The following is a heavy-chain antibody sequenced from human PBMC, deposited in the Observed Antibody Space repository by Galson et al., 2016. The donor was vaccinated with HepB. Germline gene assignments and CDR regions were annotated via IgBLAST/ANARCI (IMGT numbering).Heavy chain of an antibody. CDR3: AKLFRTYEATLDGYFDL. CDR1: GFTFSNYG. CDR2: ISYDGNKK. J-gene: IGHJ2*01. Sequence: SLRLSCAASGFTFSNYGIHWVRQAPGKGLEWVAVISYDGNKKDYADSVRGRFTISRDNSENTVDLQMNSLRVEDTAMYYCAKLFRTYEATLDGYFDLWGRGTLVTVSS. V-gene: IGHV3-30*18. D-gene: IGHD1-14*01.